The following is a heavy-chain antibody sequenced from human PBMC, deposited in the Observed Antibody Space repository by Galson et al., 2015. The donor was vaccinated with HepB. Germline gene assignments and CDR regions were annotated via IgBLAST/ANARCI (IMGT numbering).Heavy chain of an antibody. D-gene: IGHD2-2*01. CDR2: ISAYNGNT. Sequence: SVKVSCKASGYTFTSYGISWVRQAPGQGLEWMGWISAYNGNTSYAQKLQGRVTMTTDTSTSTAYMELRSLRSDDTAVYYCARDKYQLPRSDAFGIWGQGTMVTVSS. V-gene: IGHV1-18*01. J-gene: IGHJ3*02. CDR3: ARDKYQLPRSDAFGI. CDR1: GYTFTSYG.